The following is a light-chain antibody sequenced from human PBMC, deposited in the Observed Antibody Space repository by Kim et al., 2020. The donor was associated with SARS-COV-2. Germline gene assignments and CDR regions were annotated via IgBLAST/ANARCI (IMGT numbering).Light chain of an antibody. V-gene: IGLV2-11*03. CDR3: CSFAGSYTYV. J-gene: IGLJ1*01. CDR1: SSDVGGYNY. CDR2: DVS. Sequence: GQSVTISCTGTSSDVGGYNYVSWYQQHPGKAPKLMIYDVSKRPSGVPGRFSGSKSGNTASLTISGLQADDEADYYCCSFAGSYTYVFGTGTKVTVL.